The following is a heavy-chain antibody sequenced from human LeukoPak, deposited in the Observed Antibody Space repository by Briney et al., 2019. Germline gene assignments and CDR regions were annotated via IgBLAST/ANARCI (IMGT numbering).Heavy chain of an antibody. D-gene: IGHD5-12*01. CDR2: IKHDGSEK. Sequence: PGGSLRLSCAASGFTFSSYWMSWVRQAPGKGLEWVANIKHDGSEKYYVDSVKGRFTISRDNAKNSLYLQMNSLRAEDTAVYYCARGVYSGYDFYYFDYWGQGTLVTVSS. J-gene: IGHJ4*02. CDR3: ARGVYSGYDFYYFDY. V-gene: IGHV3-7*03. CDR1: GFTFSSYW.